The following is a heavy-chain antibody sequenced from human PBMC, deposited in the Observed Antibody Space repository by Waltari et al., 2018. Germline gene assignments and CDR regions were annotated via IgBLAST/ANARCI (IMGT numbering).Heavy chain of an antibody. D-gene: IGHD3-10*01. J-gene: IGHJ5*02. CDR2: IIPSFGTA. CDR3: ARDHGDYGSSMYWFDP. Sequence: QLVQSGAEVKKPGSSVKVSCKASGGTFSSYAISWVRQAPGQGLEWMGGIIPSFGTANYAQKFQGRVTITADESTSTAYMELSSLRSEDTAVYYCARDHGDYGSSMYWFDPWGQGTLVTVSS. CDR1: GGTFSSYA. V-gene: IGHV1-69*01.